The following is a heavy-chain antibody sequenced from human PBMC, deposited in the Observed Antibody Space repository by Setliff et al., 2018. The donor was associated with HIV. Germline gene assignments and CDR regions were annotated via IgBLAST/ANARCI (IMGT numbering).Heavy chain of an antibody. CDR1: GGSIKSSSYY. Sequence: SETLSLTCTVSGGSIKSSSYYWGWIRQPPGKGLEWIGSIYYSGNTYHNPSLKSRVTISVDTSRNQFSLRLSSVTAADTAIYYCARVPTSSWYVTTQRTKEYFHQWGQGTLVTVSS. CDR3: ARVPTSSWYVTTQRTKEYFHQ. D-gene: IGHD6-13*01. CDR2: IYYSGNT. J-gene: IGHJ1*01. V-gene: IGHV4-39*07.